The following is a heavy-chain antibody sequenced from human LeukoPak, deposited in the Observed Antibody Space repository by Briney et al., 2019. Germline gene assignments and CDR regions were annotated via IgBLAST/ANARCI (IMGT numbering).Heavy chain of an antibody. Sequence: ASVKASCKASGYTFTTYDINWVRQATGQGLEWMGWMNPNSGNTGYAQKFQGRVTMTTDTSTSTAYMELRSLRSDDTAVYYCARDLGYSYGTELDYWGQGTLVTVSS. CDR2: MNPNSGNT. J-gene: IGHJ4*02. V-gene: IGHV1-8*01. D-gene: IGHD5-18*01. CDR1: GYTFTTYD. CDR3: ARDLGYSYGTELDY.